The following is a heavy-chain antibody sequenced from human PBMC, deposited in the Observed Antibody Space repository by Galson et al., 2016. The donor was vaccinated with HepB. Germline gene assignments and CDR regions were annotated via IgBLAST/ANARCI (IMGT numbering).Heavy chain of an antibody. Sequence: SLRLSCAASGFTFSDSAMHWVRQAPGKGLEWAGRIRSKVNTYATAYPASLQDRFTISRDDSKKTTYLQMNSLKTEDTAVYYCTRRRASDGKGDTVDNWGQGTLVTVSS. CDR3: TRRRASDGKGDTVDN. J-gene: IGHJ4*02. D-gene: IGHD1-26*01. CDR1: GFTFSDSA. CDR2: IRSKVNTYAT. V-gene: IGHV3-73*01.